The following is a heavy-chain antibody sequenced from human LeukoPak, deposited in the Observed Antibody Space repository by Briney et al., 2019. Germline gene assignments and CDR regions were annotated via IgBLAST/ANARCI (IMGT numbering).Heavy chain of an antibody. CDR3: ARESYYGSGSYFDY. CDR1: GFTFSSYA. D-gene: IGHD3-10*01. V-gene: IGHV3-23*01. J-gene: IGHJ4*02. Sequence: GGSLRLSCAASGFTFSSYAMSWVRQAPGKGLEWVSAISGSGGSTYYADSVKGRFTTSRDNSKNTPYLQMNSLRAEDTAVYYCARESYYGSGSYFDYWGQGTLVTVSS. CDR2: ISGSGGST.